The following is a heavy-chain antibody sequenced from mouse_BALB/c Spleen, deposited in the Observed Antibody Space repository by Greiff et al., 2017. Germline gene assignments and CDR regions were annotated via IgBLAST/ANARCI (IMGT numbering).Heavy chain of an antibody. J-gene: IGHJ1*01. CDR1: GFNIKDYY. Sequence: EVQLKESGAELVRPGALVKLSCKASGFNIKDYYMHWVKQRPEQGLEWIGWIDPENGNTIYDPKFQGKASITADTSSNTAYLQLSSLTSEDTAVYYCARSRGLRQYFDVWGAGTTVTVSS. CDR3: ARSRGLRQYFDV. D-gene: IGHD2-4*01. V-gene: IGHV14-1*02. CDR2: IDPENGNT.